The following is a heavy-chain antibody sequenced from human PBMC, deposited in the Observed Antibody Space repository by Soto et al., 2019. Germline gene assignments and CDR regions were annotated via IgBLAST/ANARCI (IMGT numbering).Heavy chain of an antibody. CDR3: AKDVIRDGYSY. J-gene: IGHJ4*02. Sequence: GGSLRLSCAASGFTFSSYGMHWVRQAPGRGLEWVAVISYDGSNKYYADSVKGRFTISRDNSKNTLYLQMNSLRAEDTAVYYCAKDVIRDGYSYWGQGTLVTVSS. CDR1: GFTFSSYG. V-gene: IGHV3-30*18. CDR2: ISYDGSNK. D-gene: IGHD2-15*01.